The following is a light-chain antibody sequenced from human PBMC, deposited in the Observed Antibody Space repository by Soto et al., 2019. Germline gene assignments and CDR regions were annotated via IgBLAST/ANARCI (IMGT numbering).Light chain of an antibody. J-gene: IGLJ3*02. CDR3: QSYDSSFWV. CDR1: SFNIGRNP. V-gene: IGLV1-44*01. Sequence: QSVLTQPPSASGTPGQRVTISCSGSSFNIGRNPVNWYQQFPGTAPKLLIYTNDQRPSGVPDRFSGSKSGTSASLAITGLQAEDEADYYCQSYDSSFWVFGGGTQLTVL. CDR2: TND.